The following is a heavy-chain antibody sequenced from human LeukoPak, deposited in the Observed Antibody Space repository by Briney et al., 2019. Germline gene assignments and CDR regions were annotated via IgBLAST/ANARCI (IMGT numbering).Heavy chain of an antibody. D-gene: IGHD4-17*01. CDR3: ARDRDYGDYLDV. Sequence: ASVTVSCKASRYTLTSYGISWVGPAPSQGGEWMGWMNSYNGNTNYAQKLQGRVTMTTDTSTSTAYMELRSLRSDDTAVYYCARDRDYGDYLDVWGQGTTVTVSS. J-gene: IGHJ6*03. CDR2: MNSYNGNT. CDR1: RYTLTSYG. V-gene: IGHV1-18*01.